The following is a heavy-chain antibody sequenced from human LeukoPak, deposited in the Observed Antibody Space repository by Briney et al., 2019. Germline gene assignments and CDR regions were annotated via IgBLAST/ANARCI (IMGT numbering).Heavy chain of an antibody. CDR1: GFTFSSYA. D-gene: IGHD3-10*01. Sequence: GGSLRLSCAASGFTFSSYAMSWVRQAPGKGLEWVSAISGSGGSTYYADSVKGRFTISRDNSKNTLYLQMNSLRAEDTAVYYCASVPTQIWFGELFSFDYWGQGTLVTVSS. V-gene: IGHV3-23*01. CDR3: ASVPTQIWFGELFSFDY. J-gene: IGHJ4*02. CDR2: ISGSGGST.